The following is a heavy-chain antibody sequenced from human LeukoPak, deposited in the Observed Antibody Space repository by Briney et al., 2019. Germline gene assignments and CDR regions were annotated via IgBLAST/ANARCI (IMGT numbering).Heavy chain of an antibody. V-gene: IGHV4-34*01. J-gene: IGHJ4*02. CDR2: INHSGST. CDR3: ARQRIVVGPFDY. Sequence: SETLSLTCTVSGGSISSYYWSWIRQPPGKGLEWIGEINHSGSTNYNPSLKSRVTISVDTSKNQFSLKLSSVTAADTAVYYCARQRIVVGPFDYWGQGTLVTVSS. CDR1: GGSISSYY. D-gene: IGHD3-22*01.